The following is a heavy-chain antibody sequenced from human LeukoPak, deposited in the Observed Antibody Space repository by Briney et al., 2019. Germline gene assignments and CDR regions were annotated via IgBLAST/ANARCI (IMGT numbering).Heavy chain of an antibody. V-gene: IGHV3-48*03. J-gene: IGHJ4*02. CDR2: ISSSGSTI. CDR1: GFTSSSYE. D-gene: IGHD3-10*01. CDR3: ARDTITMVRGVIIPYYFDY. Sequence: GGSLRLSCAASGFTSSSYEMNWVRQAPGKGLEWVSYISSSGSTIYYADSVKGRFTISSDNAKNSLYLQMNSLRAEDTAVYYCARDTITMVRGVIIPYYFDYWGQGTLVTVSS.